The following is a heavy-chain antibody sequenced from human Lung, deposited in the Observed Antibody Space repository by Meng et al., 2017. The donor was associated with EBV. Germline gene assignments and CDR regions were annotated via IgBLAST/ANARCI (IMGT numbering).Heavy chain of an antibody. CDR1: GFSLSISGVG. V-gene: IGHV2-5*02. Sequence: QFTFTVSGPTLVNPTQTLPLPCTFSGFSLSISGVGVGWIRQPPGKALEWLALIYWDDDKRYSPSLKSRLTITKDTSKNQVVLTMTNMDPVDTATYYCTHRPMTSAYYYFDYWGQGTLVTVSS. CDR2: IYWDDDK. CDR3: THRPMTSAYYYFDY. D-gene: IGHD3-22*01. J-gene: IGHJ4*02.